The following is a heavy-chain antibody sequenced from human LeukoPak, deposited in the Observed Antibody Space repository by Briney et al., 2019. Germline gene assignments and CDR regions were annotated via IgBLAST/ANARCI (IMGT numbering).Heavy chain of an antibody. D-gene: IGHD3-22*01. CDR3: AREVSEGFDF. CDR2: FGTRSTSV. J-gene: IGHJ4*02. CDR1: GFTFGGYS. V-gene: IGHV3-21*01. Sequence: GGSLRLSCTASGFTFGGYSMNWIRQAPGKGLEWVSSFGTRSTSVYHAGSVKGRFAISRDNAKNSLYLQMNSLRAEDTALYYCAREVSEGFDFWGQGTLVTVSS.